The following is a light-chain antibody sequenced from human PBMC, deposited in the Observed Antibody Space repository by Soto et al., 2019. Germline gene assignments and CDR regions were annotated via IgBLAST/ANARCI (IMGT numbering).Light chain of an antibody. CDR3: QQFGSSPRT. J-gene: IGKJ1*01. CDR1: QSISSW. Sequence: DLQMTQSPSTLSASIGDRVTIXXRASQSISSWLAWYQQKPGKAPKLXIYDASSRATGIPDRFSGSGSGTDFTLTISRLEPEDFAVYYCQQFGSSPRTFGQGTKVDI. V-gene: IGKV1-5*01. CDR2: DAS.